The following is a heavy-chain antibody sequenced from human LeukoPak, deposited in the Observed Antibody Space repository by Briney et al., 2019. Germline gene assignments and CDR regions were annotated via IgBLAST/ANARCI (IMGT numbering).Heavy chain of an antibody. CDR1: GFTFSSYS. CDR3: ARHNSYYDFWSGSGGVDP. V-gene: IGHV3-48*01. J-gene: IGHJ5*02. Sequence: GGSLRLSCAASGFTFSSYSMNWVRQAPGKGLEWVSYISSSSSTIYYADSVKGRFTISRDNAKNSLHLQMNSLRAEDTAVYYCARHNSYYDFWSGSGGVDPWGQGTLVTVSS. D-gene: IGHD3-3*01. CDR2: ISSSSSTI.